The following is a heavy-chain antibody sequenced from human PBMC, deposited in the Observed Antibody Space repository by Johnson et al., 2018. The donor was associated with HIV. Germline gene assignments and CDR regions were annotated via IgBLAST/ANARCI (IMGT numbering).Heavy chain of an antibody. V-gene: IGHV3-66*02. CDR3: GRVTTMIVLVFAFDI. J-gene: IGHJ3*02. Sequence: VQLVESGGGLVQPGGSLRLSCAASGFTFGSNYMNWVRHAPGKGLEWVSVISSSGGNKYYADSVKGRFTISRDNSKNTLYLQMNSLRAEATAVYYCGRVTTMIVLVFAFDIWGQGTMVTVSS. CDR1: GFTFGSNY. D-gene: IGHD3-22*01. CDR2: ISSSGGNK.